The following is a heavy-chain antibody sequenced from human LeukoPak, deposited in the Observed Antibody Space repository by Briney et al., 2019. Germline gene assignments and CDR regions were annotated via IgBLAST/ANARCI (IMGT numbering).Heavy chain of an antibody. CDR2: IYESGAT. J-gene: IGHJ5*02. D-gene: IGHD6-13*01. Sequence: SGTLSLTCAVSGGSISSSNWWSWIRQLPGKGLEWIGEIYESGATNYNPSLKSRVTTSVDKSKNQFSLNLSSVTAADTAVYYCARRYSSSWSSWSDPWGQGTLVTVSS. CDR1: GGSISSSNW. V-gene: IGHV4-4*02. CDR3: ARRYSSSWSSWSDP.